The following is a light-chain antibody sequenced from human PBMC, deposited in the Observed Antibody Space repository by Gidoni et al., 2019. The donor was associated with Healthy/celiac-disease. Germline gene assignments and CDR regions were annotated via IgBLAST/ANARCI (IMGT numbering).Light chain of an antibody. J-gene: IGKJ1*01. CDR3: QQRSNWPPWT. V-gene: IGKV3-11*01. CDR2: DAS. CDR1: QSVSSY. Sequence: DIVLTQSPATLSLSPGERATLSCRASQSVSSYLAWYQQKPGQAPRLLIYDASNRATGIPARFSGSGSGTDFTFTISSLEPEDFAVYYCQQRSNWPPWTFGQGTKVEIK.